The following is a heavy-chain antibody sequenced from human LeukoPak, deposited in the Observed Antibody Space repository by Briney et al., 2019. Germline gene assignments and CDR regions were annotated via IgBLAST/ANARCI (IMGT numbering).Heavy chain of an antibody. J-gene: IGHJ4*02. CDR2: IKQDGSEK. D-gene: IGHD5-18*01. Sequence: GGSLRLLCAASGFTFRSYWMSWVTRAPGKGWEWGANIKQDGSEKYYVDSVKGRFTISRDNAKNSLYLQMNSLRAEDTAVYYCARDAGYSYGYGFDYWGQGTLVTVSS. V-gene: IGHV3-7*01. CDR3: ARDAGYSYGYGFDY. CDR1: GFTFRSYW.